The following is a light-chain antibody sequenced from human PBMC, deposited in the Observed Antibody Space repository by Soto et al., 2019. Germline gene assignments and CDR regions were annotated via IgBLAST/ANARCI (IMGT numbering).Light chain of an antibody. Sequence: QSALTQPASVSGSPGQSITISCTGTSSDVGGYNYVSWYQQHPGKAPKLMIYDVSNRPSGVSNRCSVSKSGNTASLTISGLQAEDEADYYCSSYTSSSTLVVFGGGTALTVL. CDR3: SSYTSSSTLVV. CDR2: DVS. V-gene: IGLV2-14*01. CDR1: SSDVGGYNY. J-gene: IGLJ2*01.